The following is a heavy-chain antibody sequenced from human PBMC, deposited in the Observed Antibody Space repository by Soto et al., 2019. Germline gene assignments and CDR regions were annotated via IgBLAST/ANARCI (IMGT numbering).Heavy chain of an antibody. CDR3: ARVGYYDILTVYYYGMDV. V-gene: IGHV1-2*02. D-gene: IGHD3-9*01. J-gene: IGHJ6*02. CDR1: GNTFTSYY. Sequence: XSVKVSCKASGNTFTSYYMHWVRQAPGQGLVWMGWINPNSGGTNYAQKFQGRVTMTRDTCISTGYMELSRRRCDDTAVYYCARVGYYDILTVYYYGMDVWGQGTTVTVSS. CDR2: INPNSGGT.